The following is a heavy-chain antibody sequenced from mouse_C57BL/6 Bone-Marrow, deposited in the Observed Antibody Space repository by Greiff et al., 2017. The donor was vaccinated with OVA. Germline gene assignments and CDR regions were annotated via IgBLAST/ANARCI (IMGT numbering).Heavy chain of an antibody. CDR3: ARSKPYYYGSSNGYWYFDV. D-gene: IGHD1-1*01. CDR2: IHPNSGST. CDR1: GYTFTSYW. V-gene: IGHV1-64*01. J-gene: IGHJ1*03. Sequence: VQLQQPGAELVKPGASVKLSCKASGYTFTSYWMHWVKQRPGQGLEWIGMIHPNSGSTNYNEKFKSKATLTVDKSSSTAYMQLSSLTSEDSAVYYCARSKPYYYGSSNGYWYFDVWGTGTTVTVSS.